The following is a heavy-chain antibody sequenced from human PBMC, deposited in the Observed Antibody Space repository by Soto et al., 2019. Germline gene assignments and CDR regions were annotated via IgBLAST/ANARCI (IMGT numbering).Heavy chain of an antibody. CDR3: ARDYSGGMAGNDFDY. Sequence: GASVKVSCKASGYTFTSYGISWVRQAPGQGLEWMGWISAYNGNTNYAQKLQGRVTMTTDTSTSTAYMELRSLRSGDTAVYYCARDYSGGMAGNDFDYWGQGTLVTVSS. J-gene: IGHJ4*02. CDR1: GYTFTSYG. V-gene: IGHV1-18*01. D-gene: IGHD6-19*01. CDR2: ISAYNGNT.